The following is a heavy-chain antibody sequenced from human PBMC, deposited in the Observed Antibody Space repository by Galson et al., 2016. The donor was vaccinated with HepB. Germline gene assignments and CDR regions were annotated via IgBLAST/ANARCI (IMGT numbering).Heavy chain of an antibody. CDR1: GFSISIYS. J-gene: IGHJ3*02. V-gene: IGHV3-23*01. D-gene: IGHD6-19*01. CDR3: AKISLVGYKSGWGGSFDI. CDR2: IRGSGTGT. Sequence: SLRLSCAASGFSISIYSMNWVRQAPGKGLEWVSAIRGSGTGTSYTDSVKGRFTISRDNSKNTLYLQMNSLRAEDAAVYYCAKISLVGYKSGWGGSFDIWGRGTMVTVSS.